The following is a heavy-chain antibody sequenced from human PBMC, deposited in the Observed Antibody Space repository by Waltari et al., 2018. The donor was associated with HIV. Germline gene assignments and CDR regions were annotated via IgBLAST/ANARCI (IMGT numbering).Heavy chain of an antibody. CDR3: ASENFWGGPNN. D-gene: IGHD3-3*01. V-gene: IGHV3-21*03. Sequence: EVQLVESGGGLVKPGGSLSLSCVGSGFNFNNFNMEWVGQAPGKGLEWVSSSSSTSSFIYYADSLKGRFTVSRDNAKNSLYLQINNLRAEDTAIYYCASENFWGGPNNWGQGTLVTVSS. CDR1: GFNFNNFN. J-gene: IGHJ4*02. CDR2: SSSTSSFI.